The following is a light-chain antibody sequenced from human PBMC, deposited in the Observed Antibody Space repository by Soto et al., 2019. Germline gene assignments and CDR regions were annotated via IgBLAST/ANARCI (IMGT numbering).Light chain of an antibody. CDR3: QQYTNWTPWT. CDR1: QSVSSN. CDR2: GAS. Sequence: EIVMTQSPATLSVSPGERATLSCRASQSVSSNLAWYQQKPGQAPRLLIYGASTRATGIPARFSGSGSGTEFTLTISSLQSDDFAVYCCQQYTNWTPWTFGQGTKVEIK. J-gene: IGKJ1*01. V-gene: IGKV3-15*01.